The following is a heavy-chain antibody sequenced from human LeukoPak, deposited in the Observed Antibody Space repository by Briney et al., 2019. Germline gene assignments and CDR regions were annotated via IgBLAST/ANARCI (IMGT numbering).Heavy chain of an antibody. V-gene: IGHV3-23*01. CDR3: AKVKGLYCSGGSCYFDY. CDR1: GFTFSSYA. D-gene: IGHD2-15*01. Sequence: GGSLRLSCAASGFTFSSYAMSWVRQAPGKGLEWVSAISGSGGSTYYADSVKGRFTISRDNSKNTLYLQMNSLRAEDTAVYYCAKVKGLYCSGGSCYFDYWGQGTLVTVSS. J-gene: IGHJ4*02. CDR2: ISGSGGST.